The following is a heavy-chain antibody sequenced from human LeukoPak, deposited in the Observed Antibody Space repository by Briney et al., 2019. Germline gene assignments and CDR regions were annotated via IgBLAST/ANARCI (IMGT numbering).Heavy chain of an antibody. CDR2: IWYDGSNK. CDR1: GFTFSSYG. D-gene: IGHD6-19*01. J-gene: IGHJ4*02. CDR3: AKAPSSVAGISAHFDY. V-gene: IGHV3-33*06. Sequence: GGSLRLSCAASGFTFSSYGMHWVRQAPGKGLEWVAVIWYDGSNKYYADSVKGRFTISRDNSKNTLYLQMNSLRAEDTAVYYCAKAPSSVAGISAHFDYWGQGTLVTVSS.